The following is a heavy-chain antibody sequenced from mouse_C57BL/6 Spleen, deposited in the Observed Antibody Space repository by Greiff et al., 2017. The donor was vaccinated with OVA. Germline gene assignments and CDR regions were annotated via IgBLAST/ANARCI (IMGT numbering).Heavy chain of an antibody. Sequence: EVKVIESGGGLVQPGGSLKLSCAASGIDFSRYWMSWVRRAPGKGLEWIGEINPDSSTINYAPSLKDKFIISRDNAKNTLYLQMSKVRSEDTALYYCAKPDYYGSSYDWYFDVWGTGTTVTVSS. CDR3: AKPDYYGSSYDWYFDV. CDR1: GIDFSRYW. J-gene: IGHJ1*03. CDR2: INPDSSTI. D-gene: IGHD1-1*01. V-gene: IGHV4-1*01.